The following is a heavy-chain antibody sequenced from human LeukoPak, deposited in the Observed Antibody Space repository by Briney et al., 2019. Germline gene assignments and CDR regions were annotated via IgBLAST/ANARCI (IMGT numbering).Heavy chain of an antibody. J-gene: IGHJ4*02. CDR2: INPSVGIT. CDR3: ARDSEAVAGLDW. Sequence: ASVKVSCKASGYTFTSYYIHWVRQAPGQGLEWMGIINPSVGITTYAQKFQDRVTMTSDTSTSTIYMDLSSLKIEDTVVYYCARDSEAVAGLDWWGQGTLVTVSS. D-gene: IGHD6-19*01. V-gene: IGHV1-46*01. CDR1: GYTFTSYY.